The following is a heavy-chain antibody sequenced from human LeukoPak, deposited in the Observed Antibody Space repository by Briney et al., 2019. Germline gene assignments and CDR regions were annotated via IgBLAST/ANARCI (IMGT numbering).Heavy chain of an antibody. CDR2: ISYNGSNK. CDR1: GFTFSSYA. Sequence: GGSLRLSCAASGFTFSSYAMHWVRQAPGKGLEWVAVISYNGSNKYYADSVKGRFTISRDNSENTLYLQMNSLRAEDTAVYYCASGGYCSSTSCSGGMDVWGQGTTVTVSS. CDR3: ASGGYCSSTSCSGGMDV. D-gene: IGHD2-2*01. V-gene: IGHV3-30-3*01. J-gene: IGHJ6*02.